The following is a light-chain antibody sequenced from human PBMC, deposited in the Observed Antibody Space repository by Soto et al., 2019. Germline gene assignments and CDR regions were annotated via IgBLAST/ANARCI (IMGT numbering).Light chain of an antibody. CDR2: STN. J-gene: IGLJ2*01. Sequence: QSVLTQPPSTSGTPGQRVTISCSGSSSNIGSNTVNWYQQPPGTAPKLLIYSTNQRPSGVPDRFSGSKSGASASLAISGLQSEDEADYYCAAWDDSLNGHVVFGGGTKLTVL. CDR1: SSNIGSNT. CDR3: AAWDDSLNGHVV. V-gene: IGLV1-44*01.